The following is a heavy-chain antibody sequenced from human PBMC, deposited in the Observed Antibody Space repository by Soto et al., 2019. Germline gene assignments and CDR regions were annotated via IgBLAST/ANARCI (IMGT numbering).Heavy chain of an antibody. J-gene: IGHJ6*02. CDR3: ARYNVGSGMDV. D-gene: IGHD1-20*01. Sequence: QVQLQESGPGLVKPSQTLSLTCTVSGGSISSGGYYWSWIRQHPGKGLEWIGSIYYSGSTYYNPSRKSRVTISVDTSKNQFSPNLSSVTAANTAVYYCARYNVGSGMDVWGQGTTVTVSS. CDR1: GGSISSGGYY. CDR2: IYYSGST. V-gene: IGHV4-31*03.